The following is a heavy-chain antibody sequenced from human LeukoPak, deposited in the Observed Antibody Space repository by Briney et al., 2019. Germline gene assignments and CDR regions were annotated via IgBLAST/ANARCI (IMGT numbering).Heavy chain of an antibody. V-gene: IGHV3-21*01. Sequence: GGSLRLSCGASGFTCSDAWMNWVRQAPGKGLEWVSSISSSSSYIYYADSVKGRFTISRDNAKNSLYLQMNSLRAEDTAVYYCARAVSSGYYNYYGMDVWGQGTTVTVSS. CDR1: GFTCSDAW. CDR3: ARAVSSGYYNYYGMDV. D-gene: IGHD3-22*01. CDR2: ISSSSSYI. J-gene: IGHJ6*02.